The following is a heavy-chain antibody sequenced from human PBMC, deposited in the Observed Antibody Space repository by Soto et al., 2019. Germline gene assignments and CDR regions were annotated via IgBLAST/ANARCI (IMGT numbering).Heavy chain of an antibody. CDR2: ISYDGSNK. Sequence: GGSLRLSCAASGFTFSSYGMHWVRQAPGKGLEWVAVISYDGSNKYYADSVKGRFTISRDNSKNTLYLQMNSLRAEDTAVYYCARDRGGCLGYWGQGTLVTVSS. D-gene: IGHD3-16*01. J-gene: IGHJ4*02. CDR3: ARDRGGCLGY. CDR1: GFTFSSYG. V-gene: IGHV3-30*03.